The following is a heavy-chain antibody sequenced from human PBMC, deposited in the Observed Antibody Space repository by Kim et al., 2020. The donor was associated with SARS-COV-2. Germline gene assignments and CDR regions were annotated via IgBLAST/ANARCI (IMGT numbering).Heavy chain of an antibody. J-gene: IGHJ6*04. D-gene: IGHD4-17*01. Sequence: GGSPRLSCAASGFTFRYYAMHWVRQAPGKGLEWVAVISYDGSNKFYADSVKGRFTISRDNSENTVYLQMNSLRAEDTAVYYCARDFKLKNYGGNSVGYSYYVMEVGGDGPTVTVPS. CDR2: ISYDGSNK. CDR3: ARDFKLKNYGGNSVGYSYYVMEV. V-gene: IGHV3-30*04. CDR1: GFTFRYYA.